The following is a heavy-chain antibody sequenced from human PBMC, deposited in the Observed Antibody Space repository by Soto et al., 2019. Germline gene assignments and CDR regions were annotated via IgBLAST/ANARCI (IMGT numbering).Heavy chain of an antibody. CDR3: ARDLGSGSVQSGMDV. V-gene: IGHV1-18*04. CDR2: ISAYNGNT. J-gene: IGHJ6*02. D-gene: IGHD3-10*01. CDR1: GYTFTSYG. Sequence: QVPLVQSGAEVKKPGASVKVSCKASGYTFTSYGISWVRQAPGQGLEWMGWISAYNGNTNYAQKLQGRVTMTTDTSTSTAYRELRSLRSDDTAVYYCARDLGSGSVQSGMDVWGQGTTVTVSS.